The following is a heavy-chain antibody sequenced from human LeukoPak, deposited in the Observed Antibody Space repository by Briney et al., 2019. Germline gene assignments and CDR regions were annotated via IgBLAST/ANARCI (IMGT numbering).Heavy chain of an antibody. CDR2: IYTSGST. V-gene: IGHV4-61*02. Sequence: SETLSLTCTVSGGTISSGSCYWSWIRQPAGKGLEWIGRIYTSGSTNYNPSLKSRATISVDTSKNQFSLKVSSVTAADTAVYYCARAPGDTIFGVAYNWFDPWGQGTLVTVSS. J-gene: IGHJ5*02. CDR3: ARAPGDTIFGVAYNWFDP. D-gene: IGHD3-3*01. CDR1: GGTISSGSCY.